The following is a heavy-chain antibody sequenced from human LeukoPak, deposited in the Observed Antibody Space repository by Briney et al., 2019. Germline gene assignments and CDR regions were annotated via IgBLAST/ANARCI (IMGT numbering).Heavy chain of an antibody. CDR3: ANLVYGGNSESLPPP. D-gene: IGHD4-23*01. J-gene: IGHJ3*01. V-gene: IGHV3-23*01. CDR2: ISGSGGST. Sequence: GGSLRLPCAASGFTFSSYAMSWVRQAPGKGLEWVSAISGSGGSTYYADSVKGRFTISRDNSKNTLYLQMNSLRAEDTAVYYCANLVYGGNSESLPPPWGQGTMVTVSS. CDR1: GFTFSSYA.